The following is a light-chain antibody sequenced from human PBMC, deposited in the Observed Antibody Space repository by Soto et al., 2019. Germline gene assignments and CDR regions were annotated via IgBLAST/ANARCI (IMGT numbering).Light chain of an antibody. V-gene: IGKV3-11*01. J-gene: IGKJ4*01. CDR1: QRVDNY. Sequence: EIVLTQSPATLSFSPGERATLSCRASQRVDNYLVWYQQTPGQAPMLLIYDASSRATGTPARISGSGSGTDFSLSITSLEPEDVAVYYCQQRTNWALTFGGGTKLEIK. CDR2: DAS. CDR3: QQRTNWALT.